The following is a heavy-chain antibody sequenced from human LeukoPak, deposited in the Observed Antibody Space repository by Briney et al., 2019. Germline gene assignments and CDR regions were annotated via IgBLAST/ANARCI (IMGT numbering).Heavy chain of an antibody. Sequence: PGGSLGLSCAASGFTFSSYAMSWVRQAPGKGLEWVSAISGSGGSTYYADSVKGRFTISRDNSKNTLYLQMNSLRAEDTAVYYCAKPRDFWSGYPPDYWGQGTLVTVSS. V-gene: IGHV3-23*01. J-gene: IGHJ4*02. D-gene: IGHD3-3*01. CDR3: AKPRDFWSGYPPDY. CDR1: GFTFSSYA. CDR2: ISGSGGST.